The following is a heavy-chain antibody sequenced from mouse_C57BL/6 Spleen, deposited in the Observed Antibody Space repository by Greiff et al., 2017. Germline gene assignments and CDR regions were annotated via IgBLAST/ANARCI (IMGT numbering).Heavy chain of an antibody. CDR1: GYTFTSYW. CDR2: IDPSDSYT. Sequence: VQLQQPGAELVRPGTSVKLSCKASGYTFTSYWMHWVKQRPGQGLEWIGVIDPSDSYTNYNQKFKGKATLTVDTSSSTAYMQLSSLTSEDSAVYYCARPSRGSSYGYYAMDYWGQGTSVTVSS. CDR3: ARPSRGSSYGYYAMDY. V-gene: IGHV1-59*01. J-gene: IGHJ4*01. D-gene: IGHD1-1*01.